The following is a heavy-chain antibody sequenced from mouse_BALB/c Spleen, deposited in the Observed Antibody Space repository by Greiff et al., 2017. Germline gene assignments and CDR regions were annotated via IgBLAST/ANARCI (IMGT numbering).Heavy chain of an antibody. CDR3: ARNSGTTGDYFDY. CDR1: GFSLTSYG. J-gene: IGHJ2*01. Sequence: VKLMESGPGLVQPSQSLSITCTVSGFSLTSYGVHWVRQSPGKGLEWLGVIWSGGSTDYNAAFISRLSISKDNSKSQVFFKMNSLQANDTAIYYCARNSGTTGDYFDYWGQGTTLTVSS. V-gene: IGHV2-2*02. CDR2: IWSGGST. D-gene: IGHD1-1*01.